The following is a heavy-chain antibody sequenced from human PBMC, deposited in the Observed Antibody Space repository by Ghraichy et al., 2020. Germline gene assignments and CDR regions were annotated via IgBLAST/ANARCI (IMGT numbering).Heavy chain of an antibody. CDR3: AVEVVVVAATPDY. Sequence: ASVKVSCKASGYTFTGYYMHWVRQAPGQGLEWMGWINPNSGGTNYAQKFQGRVTMTRDTSISTAYMELSRLRSDDTAVYYCAVEVVVVAATPDYWGQGTLVTVSS. D-gene: IGHD2-15*01. CDR1: GYTFTGYY. V-gene: IGHV1-2*02. CDR2: INPNSGGT. J-gene: IGHJ4*02.